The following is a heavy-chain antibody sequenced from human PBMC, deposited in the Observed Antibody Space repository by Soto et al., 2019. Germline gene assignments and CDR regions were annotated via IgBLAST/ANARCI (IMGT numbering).Heavy chain of an antibody. CDR1: GYTFTSYG. Sequence: GASVKVSCQASGYTFTSYGISWVRQAPGQGLEWMGWISAYNGNTNYAQKLQGRVTTTTDTSTSTAYMELRSLRSDDTAVYYCARNGRVGGGGNWFDPWGQGTLVTVSS. V-gene: IGHV1-18*01. D-gene: IGHD3-10*01. CDR2: ISAYNGNT. CDR3: ARNGRVGGGGNWFDP. J-gene: IGHJ5*02.